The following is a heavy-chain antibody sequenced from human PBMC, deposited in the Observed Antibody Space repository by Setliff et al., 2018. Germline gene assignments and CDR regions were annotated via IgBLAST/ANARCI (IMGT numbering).Heavy chain of an antibody. CDR1: GFTFRKYW. CDR3: VRGSAYSSGSFDC. D-gene: IGHD3-22*01. CDR2: INSDGSTT. V-gene: IGHV3-74*01. Sequence: LRLSCGASGFTFRKYWMYWVRQAPRKGLVWVSRINSDGSTTTYADSVKGRFTISRDNGKNTVYLQMNSLRAEDTAMYYCVRGSAYSSGSFDCWGQGTLVTVSS. J-gene: IGHJ4*02.